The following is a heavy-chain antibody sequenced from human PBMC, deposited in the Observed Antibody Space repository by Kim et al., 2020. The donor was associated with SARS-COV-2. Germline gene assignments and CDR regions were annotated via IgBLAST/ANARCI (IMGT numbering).Heavy chain of an antibody. Sequence: ASVKVSCKGSGYIFMAYSIHWIRQAPGQGLEWMGIINPGGGGGTSYAQKFRDRVTMTRDTSTSTVYLELNNLRAEDTAIYYCARVSDFDYYFDLWGRGTLVRVSS. CDR1: GYIFMAYS. CDR2: INPGGGGGT. V-gene: IGHV1-46*01. D-gene: IGHD4-17*01. CDR3: ARVSDFDYYFDL. J-gene: IGHJ2*01.